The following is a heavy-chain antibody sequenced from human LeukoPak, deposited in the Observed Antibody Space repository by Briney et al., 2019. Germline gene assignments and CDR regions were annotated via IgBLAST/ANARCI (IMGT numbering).Heavy chain of an antibody. CDR3: ARTTEGYCRGRSCYSYYYYMDV. CDR2: IYYSGST. J-gene: IGHJ6*03. Sequence: SETPSLTCTVSGGSVSSSAYYWGWIRQPPEKGLEWIGYIYYSGSTNYNPSLKSRVTISVDTSKNQFSLKLSSVTAADTAVYYCARTTEGYCRGRSCYSYYYYMDVWGKGTTVTVFS. D-gene: IGHD2-15*01. V-gene: IGHV4-61*08. CDR1: GGSVSSSAYY.